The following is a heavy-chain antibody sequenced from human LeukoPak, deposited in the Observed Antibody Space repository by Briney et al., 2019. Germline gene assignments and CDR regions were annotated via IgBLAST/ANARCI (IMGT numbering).Heavy chain of an antibody. CDR2: MSPYNGNT. D-gene: IGHD2-15*01. CDR3: XXIPPXVAHYYYYXMDV. CDR1: GYTFTSYD. Sequence: ASVKVSCKASGYTFTSYDINWVRQATGQGLEWMGWMSPYNGNTGYAQKFQGRVTMTRNTSISTAYMELSSLRSEDTAVYYCXXIPPXVAHYYYYXMDVWGQGTTVTVSS. V-gene: IGHV1-8*01. J-gene: IGHJ6*02.